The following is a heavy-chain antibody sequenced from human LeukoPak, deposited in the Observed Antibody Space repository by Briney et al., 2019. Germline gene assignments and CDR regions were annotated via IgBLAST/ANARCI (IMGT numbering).Heavy chain of an antibody. V-gene: IGHV4-34*01. J-gene: IGHJ4*02. CDR2: INHSGRT. Sequence: SETLSLTCAVYGGSFSGYYWSWVGQPPGKGVEGMGEINHSGRTNYNPSLKSRVTISVDTSKNQFSLKLSSVTAADTAVYYCARGGRQQLATPFDYWGQGTLVTVSS. CDR3: ARGGRQQLATPFDY. CDR1: GGSFSGYY. D-gene: IGHD6-13*01.